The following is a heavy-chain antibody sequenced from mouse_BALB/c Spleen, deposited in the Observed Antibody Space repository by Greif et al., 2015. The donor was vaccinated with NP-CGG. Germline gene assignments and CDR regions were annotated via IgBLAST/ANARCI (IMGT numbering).Heavy chain of an antibody. V-gene: IGHV14-3*02. CDR2: IDPANGNT. J-gene: IGHJ2*01. CDR1: GFNIKDTY. Sequence: EVKLQESGAELVKPGASVKLSCTASGFNIKDTYMHWVKQRPEQGLEWIGRIDPANGNTKYDPKFQGKATITADTSSNTAYLQLSSLTSEDTAVYYCARSDGYGGDYWGQGTTLTVSS. D-gene: IGHD2-3*01. CDR3: ARSDGYGGDY.